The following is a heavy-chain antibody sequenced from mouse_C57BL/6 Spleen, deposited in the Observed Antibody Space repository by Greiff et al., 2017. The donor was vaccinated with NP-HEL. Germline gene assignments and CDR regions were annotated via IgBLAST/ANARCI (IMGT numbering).Heavy chain of an antibody. CDR3: ARKGLGRGYWYFDV. J-gene: IGHJ1*03. Sequence: EVQLHQSGPELVKPGASVKIPCKASGYTFTDYNMDWVKQSHGKSLEWIGDINPNNGGTIYNQKFKGKATLTVDKSSSTAYMELRSLTSEDTAVYYCARKGLGRGYWYFDVWGTGTTVTVSS. CDR2: INPNNGGT. D-gene: IGHD4-1*01. V-gene: IGHV1-18*01. CDR1: GYTFTDYN.